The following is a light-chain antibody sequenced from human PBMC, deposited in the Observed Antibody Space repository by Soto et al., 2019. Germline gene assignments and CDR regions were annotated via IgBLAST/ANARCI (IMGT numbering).Light chain of an antibody. Sequence: QTVVTQEPSFSVSPGGTDTLTCALSSGSVSTSYYPSWYQQTPGQAPRTLIYSTDTRSSGVPDRFSGSILGNKAALTITGAQADDESDYYCVLYMGSGISIFGAGTKLTVL. CDR3: VLYMGSGISI. V-gene: IGLV8-61*01. CDR1: SGSVSTSYY. J-gene: IGLJ2*01. CDR2: STD.